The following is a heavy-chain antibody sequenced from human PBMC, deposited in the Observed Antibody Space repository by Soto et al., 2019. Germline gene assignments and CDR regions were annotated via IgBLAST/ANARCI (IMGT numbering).Heavy chain of an antibody. Sequence: SETLSLTCTVSGGSISSGGYYWSWIRQHPGKGLEWIGYIYYSGSTYYNPSLKSRVTISVDTSKNQFSLKLSSVTAADTAVYYCARALTYYDFWSGYLYYFDYWGQGTLVTVSS. V-gene: IGHV4-31*03. J-gene: IGHJ4*02. CDR2: IYYSGST. D-gene: IGHD3-3*01. CDR3: ARALTYYDFWSGYLYYFDY. CDR1: GGSISSGGYY.